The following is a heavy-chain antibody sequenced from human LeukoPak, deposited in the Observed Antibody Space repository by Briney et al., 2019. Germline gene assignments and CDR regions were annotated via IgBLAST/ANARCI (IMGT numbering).Heavy chain of an antibody. CDR3: AKSHSVGYRGYFDY. D-gene: IGHD5-12*01. J-gene: IGHJ4*02. Sequence: STISDSGDSTYYADSVEGRFTISRDNSKNTLYVQMNSLRAEDTAVYYCAKSHSVGYRGYFDYWGQGTLVTVSS. V-gene: IGHV3-23*01. CDR2: ISDSGDST.